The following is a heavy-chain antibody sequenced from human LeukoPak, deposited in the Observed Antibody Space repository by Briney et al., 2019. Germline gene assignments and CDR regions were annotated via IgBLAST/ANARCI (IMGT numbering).Heavy chain of an antibody. CDR1: GGSISSSTYY. V-gene: IGHV4-39*01. D-gene: IGHD2-2*03. CDR2: ILYSGST. Sequence: SETLSLTCTVSGGSISSSTYYWGWIRQPPGKGLEWIGNILYSGSTSYNPSLKSRVTMSVDTSKNQFSLKLSSVTAPDTAVYYCASRLDRGVGGYVGVWGKGTTVTVSS. CDR3: ASRLDRGVGGYVGV. J-gene: IGHJ6*03.